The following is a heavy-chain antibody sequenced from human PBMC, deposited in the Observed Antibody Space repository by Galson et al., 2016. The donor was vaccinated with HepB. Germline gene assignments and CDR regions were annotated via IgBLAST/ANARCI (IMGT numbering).Heavy chain of an antibody. J-gene: IGHJ6*02. D-gene: IGHD1-1*01. CDR2: TYFSGTP. V-gene: IGHV4-31*03. CDR1: GGSISSGGYY. CDR3: ANSGHTYYFYGMAV. Sequence: TLSLTCTVSGGSISSGGYYWNWIRQHPGKGLEWIGYTYFSGTPQYNPSLKSRATISVDASKNQLSLRLSSVTAADTAVYYCANSGHTYYFYGMAVWGPGTTVTVSS.